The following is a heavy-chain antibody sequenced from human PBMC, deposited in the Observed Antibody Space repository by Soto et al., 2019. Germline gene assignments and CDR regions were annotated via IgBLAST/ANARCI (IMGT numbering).Heavy chain of an antibody. D-gene: IGHD3-10*01. CDR1: GGTFSSYT. Sequence: GASVKVSCKASGGTFSSYTISWVRQAPGQGLEWMGRIIPILGIANYAQKFQGRVTITADKSTSTAYMELSSLRSEDTAVYYCARRVYFYGSGSSDYFDYWGHGILVTVSS. CDR3: ARRVYFYGSGSSDYFDY. CDR2: IIPILGIA. V-gene: IGHV1-69*02. J-gene: IGHJ4*01.